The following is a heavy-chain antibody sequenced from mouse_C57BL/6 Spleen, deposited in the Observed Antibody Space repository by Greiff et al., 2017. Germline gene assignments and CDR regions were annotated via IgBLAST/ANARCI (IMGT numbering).Heavy chain of an antibody. CDR1: GFTFSSYT. D-gene: IGHD2-1*01. CDR2: ISGGGGNT. J-gene: IGHJ1*03. Sequence: EVQGVESGGGLVKPGGSLKLSCAASGFTFSSYTMSWVRQTPEKRLEWVATISGGGGNTYYPDSVKGRFTISRDNAKNTLYLQMSSLRSEDTALYYCARRGGNYPYWYFDVWGTGTTVTVSS. V-gene: IGHV5-9*01. CDR3: ARRGGNYPYWYFDV.